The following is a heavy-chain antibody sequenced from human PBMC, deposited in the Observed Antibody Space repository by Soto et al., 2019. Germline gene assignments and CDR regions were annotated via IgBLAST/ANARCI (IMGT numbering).Heavy chain of an antibody. V-gene: IGHV3-53*01. Sequence: EVQLVESGGGLIQPGGSLRLSCAASGFIVTNNYMSWVRQAPGKGLEWVSLIYSGGTTNYADSVKGRFTISRDNSKNTLYLQMNSLRAEDTAVYYCARGGRDHSLRRYPDSFGMDVWGQGTTVTVSS. CDR3: ARGGRDHSLRRYPDSFGMDV. D-gene: IGHD1-1*01. CDR2: IYSGGTT. J-gene: IGHJ6*02. CDR1: GFIVTNNY.